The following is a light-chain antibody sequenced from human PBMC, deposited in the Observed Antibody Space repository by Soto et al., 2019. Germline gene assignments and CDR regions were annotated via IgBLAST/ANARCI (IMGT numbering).Light chain of an antibody. J-gene: IGLJ3*02. V-gene: IGLV2-8*01. Sequence: QSALTQPPSASGSPGQSVTISCTGTSSDIGGYNYVSWYQQHPGKAPKLMISEVSKRPSGVPDRFSGSKSGNPASLTVSGLQAEDEADYYCNSYAGSNNWVFGGGTKLTVL. CDR1: SSDIGGYNY. CDR3: NSYAGSNNWV. CDR2: EVS.